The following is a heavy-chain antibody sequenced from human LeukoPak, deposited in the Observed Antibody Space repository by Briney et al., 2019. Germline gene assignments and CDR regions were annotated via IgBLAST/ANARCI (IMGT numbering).Heavy chain of an antibody. CDR3: ARHDPLSSSGWYYFDY. V-gene: IGHV4-39*01. Sequence: KPSETLSLTCTVPGGSISSSSYYWGWIRQPPGKGLEWIGSIYYSGSTYYNPSLKSRVTISVDTSKNQFSLKLSSVTAADTAVYYCARHDPLSSSGWYYFDYWGQGTLVTVSS. J-gene: IGHJ4*02. CDR2: IYYSGST. D-gene: IGHD6-19*01. CDR1: GGSISSSSYY.